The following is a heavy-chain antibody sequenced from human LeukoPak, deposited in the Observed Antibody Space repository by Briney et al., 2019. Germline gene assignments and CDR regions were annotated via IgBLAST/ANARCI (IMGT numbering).Heavy chain of an antibody. D-gene: IGHD5-12*01. CDR1: GFTFSDYY. V-gene: IGHV3-11*06. J-gene: IGHJ4*02. CDR3: ARPAGYSGYDWSDY. Sequence: GGSLRLSCAASGFTFSDYYMSWIRQAPGKGLEWVSYISSSSSYTNYADSVKGRFAISRDNAKNSLYLQMNSLRAEDTAVYYCARPAGYSGYDWSDYWGQGTLVTVSS. CDR2: ISSSSSYT.